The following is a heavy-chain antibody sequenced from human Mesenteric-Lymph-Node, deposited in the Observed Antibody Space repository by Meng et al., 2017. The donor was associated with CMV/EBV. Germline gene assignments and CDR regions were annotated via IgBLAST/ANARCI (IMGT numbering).Heavy chain of an antibody. J-gene: IGHJ6*02. CDR2: ISAYNGNT. V-gene: IGHV1-18*01. Sequence: ASVKVSCKASGYTFTSYGISWVRQAPGQGLEWMGWISAYNGNTNYAQKLQGRVTMTTDTSTSTAYMELRSLRSDDTAVYYCARLRFLEWQIYGDYYYGMDVWGQGTTFTVSS. CDR1: GYTFTSYG. CDR3: ARLRFLEWQIYGDYYYGMDV. D-gene: IGHD3-3*01.